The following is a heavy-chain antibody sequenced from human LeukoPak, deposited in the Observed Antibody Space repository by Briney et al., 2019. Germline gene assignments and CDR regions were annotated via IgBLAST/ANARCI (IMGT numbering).Heavy chain of an antibody. CDR1: GGSISSGSYY. D-gene: IGHD3-10*01. V-gene: IGHV4-61*02. CDR2: LYTSGST. CDR3: ARQDSGSYYIDGYFDY. J-gene: IGHJ4*02. Sequence: SQTLSLTCTVSGGSISSGSYYWSCIRQPAGKGREWIGRLYTSGSTNYNPSLKSRVTISVDTSKNQFSLKLSSVTAADTAVYYCARQDSGSYYIDGYFDYWGQGTLVTVSS.